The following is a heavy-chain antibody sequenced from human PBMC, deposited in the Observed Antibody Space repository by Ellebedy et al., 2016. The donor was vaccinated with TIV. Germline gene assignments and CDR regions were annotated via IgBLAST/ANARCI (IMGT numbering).Heavy chain of an antibody. D-gene: IGHD3-3*01. CDR3: ARDLHYDFWSGIYYYYGMDV. CDR2: INSDGSST. CDR1: GFTFSSYW. Sequence: GESLKISCAASGFTFSSYWMHWVRQAPGKGLVWVSRINSDGSSTTYADSVKGRFTISRDNAKNTLYLQMNSLRAEDTAVYYCARDLHYDFWSGIYYYYGMDVWGQGTTVTVSS. V-gene: IGHV3-74*01. J-gene: IGHJ6*02.